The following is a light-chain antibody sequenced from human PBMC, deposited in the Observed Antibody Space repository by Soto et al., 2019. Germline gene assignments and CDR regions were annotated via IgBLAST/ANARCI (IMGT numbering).Light chain of an antibody. CDR3: SSYTSSSTLV. V-gene: IGLV2-14*01. CDR1: SSDVGRYKY. J-gene: IGLJ2*01. CDR2: DVT. Sequence: QSALTQPASVSGSPGQSITISCTGTSSDVGRYKYVSWYQQLPGKAPKLMIYDVTNRPSGVSYRFSGSKSGNTASLIISGLQAEDEADYYCSSYTSSSTLVFGGGTQLTVL.